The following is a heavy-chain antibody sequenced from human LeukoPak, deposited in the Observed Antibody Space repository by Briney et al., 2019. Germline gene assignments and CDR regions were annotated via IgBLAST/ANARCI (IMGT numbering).Heavy chain of an antibody. CDR3: ARLPYYYDSSGYYYIDY. CDR2: IYPGDSGT. Sequence: KPGESLKISCKGSGYSFTSYWIGWVRQMPGKGLEWMGIIYPGDSGTRYSPSFQGQVTISADKSISTAYLQWSSLKASDTAMYYCARLPYYYDSSGYYYIDYWGQGTLVTVSS. V-gene: IGHV5-51*03. D-gene: IGHD3-22*01. CDR1: GYSFTSYW. J-gene: IGHJ4*02.